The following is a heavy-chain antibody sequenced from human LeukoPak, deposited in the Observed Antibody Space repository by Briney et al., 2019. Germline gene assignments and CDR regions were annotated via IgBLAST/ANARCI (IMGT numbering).Heavy chain of an antibody. CDR3: ARDRHHSYGDYGYFDY. CDR1: GGSISSSSYY. Sequence: PSETLSLTCTVSGGSISSSSYYWGWIRQPPGKGLEWIGSIYYSGSTYYNPSLKSRFTISVDTSKNQFSLKLSSVTAADMAVYYCARDRHHSYGDYGYFDYWGQGTLVTVSS. V-gene: IGHV4-39*07. D-gene: IGHD4-17*01. J-gene: IGHJ4*02. CDR2: IYYSGST.